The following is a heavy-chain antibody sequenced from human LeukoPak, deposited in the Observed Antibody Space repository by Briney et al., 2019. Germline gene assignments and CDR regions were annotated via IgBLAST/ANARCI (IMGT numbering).Heavy chain of an antibody. D-gene: IGHD1-1*01. Sequence: PGRSLRLSCAASGFTFSSYAMHWVRQAPGKGLEWVAVISYDGRNKYKADSVKGRFTISRDNSKNTLYLQMNSLRADDTAVYHCARQETSIYNGAFDIWGQGTMVTVSS. CDR3: ARQETSIYNGAFDI. CDR2: ISYDGRNK. CDR1: GFTFSSYA. J-gene: IGHJ3*02. V-gene: IGHV3-30*04.